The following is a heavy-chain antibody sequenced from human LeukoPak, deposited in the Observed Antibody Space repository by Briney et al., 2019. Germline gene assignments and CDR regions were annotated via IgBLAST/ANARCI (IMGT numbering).Heavy chain of an antibody. CDR1: GFTFSSYS. V-gene: IGHV3-48*02. Sequence: GGSLRLSCAASGFTFSSYSMAWVRQAPGKGLEWLSYISGGNTDMYYADSVKGRFTISRDNAKNSLYLQMNSLRDEDTAVYYCARKLGSGRYYFDSWGRGTLVTVSS. CDR3: ARKLGSGRYYFDS. CDR2: ISGGNTDM. J-gene: IGHJ4*02. D-gene: IGHD3-10*01.